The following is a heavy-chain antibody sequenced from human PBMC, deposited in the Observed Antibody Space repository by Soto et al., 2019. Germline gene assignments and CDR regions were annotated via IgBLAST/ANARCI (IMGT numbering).Heavy chain of an antibody. J-gene: IGHJ5*02. CDR1: GYTFTSYG. Sequence: ASVKVSCKASGYTFTSYGISWVRQAPGQGLEWMGWISAYNGNTNYAQKLQGRVTMTTDTSTSTAYMELRSLRSDDTAVYYCSRDYSITIFGVTFGNWFVPWFQGTLVTVSS. V-gene: IGHV1-18*01. CDR3: SRDYSITIFGVTFGNWFVP. D-gene: IGHD3-3*01. CDR2: ISAYNGNT.